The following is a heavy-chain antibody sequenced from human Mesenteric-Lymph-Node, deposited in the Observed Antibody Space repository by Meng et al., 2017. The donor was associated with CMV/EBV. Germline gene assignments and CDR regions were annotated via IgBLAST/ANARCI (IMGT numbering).Heavy chain of an antibody. CDR1: GFTFSDYF. V-gene: IGHV3-11*01. CDR2: ISSTGGNT. CDR3: AKSRIKLGSTSPYYYYYGMDV. D-gene: IGHD2-2*01. Sequence: GGSLRLSCGASGFTFSDYFMSWIRQAPGKGLEWVSYISSTGGNTHYADSVKGRFTISRDNAKNSLYLQMNSLRAEDTAVYYCAKSRIKLGSTSPYYYYYGMDVWGQGTTVTVSS. J-gene: IGHJ6*02.